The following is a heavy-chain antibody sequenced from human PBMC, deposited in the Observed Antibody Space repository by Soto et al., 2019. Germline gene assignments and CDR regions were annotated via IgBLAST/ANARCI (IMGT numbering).Heavy chain of an antibody. Sequence: GGSLRLSCAASGFTFSSYGMHWVRQAPGKGLEWVAVIWYDGSNKYYADSVKGRFTISRDNSKNTLYLQMNSLRAEDTAVYYCARDDRVYCSSTSCAYYMDVWGKGTTVTVSS. V-gene: IGHV3-33*01. CDR3: ARDDRVYCSSTSCAYYMDV. CDR2: IWYDGSNK. J-gene: IGHJ6*03. D-gene: IGHD2-2*01. CDR1: GFTFSSYG.